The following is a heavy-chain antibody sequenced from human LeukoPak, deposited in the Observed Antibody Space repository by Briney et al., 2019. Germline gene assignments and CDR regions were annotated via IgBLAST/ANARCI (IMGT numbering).Heavy chain of an antibody. Sequence: GESLKISCKGSGYNFISWVRQMPGKGLEGMGRIDPSDSYATYNPSFQGHVTISADKSISTAYLQSSSLKASDTAMYYCANLHYGSGSVSDFWGQGTLVTVSS. CDR2: IDPSDSYA. CDR1: GYNF. J-gene: IGHJ4*02. CDR3: ANLHYGSGSVSDF. D-gene: IGHD3-10*01. V-gene: IGHV5-10-1*01.